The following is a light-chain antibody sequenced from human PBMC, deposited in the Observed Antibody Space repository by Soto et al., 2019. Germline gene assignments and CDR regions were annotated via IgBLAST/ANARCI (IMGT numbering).Light chain of an antibody. CDR3: QHRSNWPRT. CDR2: RAS. V-gene: IGKV3-15*01. Sequence: EIVMTQSPATLSVSPGERATLSCTASHYIDINVSWFQQRPGQAPRLLIYRASTRATGTPARFSGSGSGTEFTLTISSLEPEDFAVYYCQHRSNWPRTFGQGTKVDIK. CDR1: HYIDIN. J-gene: IGKJ1*01.